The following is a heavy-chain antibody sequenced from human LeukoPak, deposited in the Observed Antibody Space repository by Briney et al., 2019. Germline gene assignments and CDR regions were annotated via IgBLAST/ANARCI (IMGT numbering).Heavy chain of an antibody. CDR2: IYTSGST. CDR1: GGSISSYY. J-gene: IGHJ3*02. V-gene: IGHV4-4*07. Sequence: SETLSLTCTVSGGSISSYYWSWIRQPAGKGLEWIGRIYTSGSTNYNPSLKSRVTMSVDTSKNQFSLELSSVTAADTAVYYCARDRSSSWTGDAFDIWGQGTMVTVSS. D-gene: IGHD6-13*01. CDR3: ARDRSSSWTGDAFDI.